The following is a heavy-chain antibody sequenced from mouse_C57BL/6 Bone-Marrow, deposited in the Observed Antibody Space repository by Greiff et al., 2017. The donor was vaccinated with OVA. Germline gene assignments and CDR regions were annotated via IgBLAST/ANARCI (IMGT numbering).Heavy chain of an antibody. D-gene: IGHD1-1*01. J-gene: IGHJ2*01. Sequence: QVQLQQPGAELVRPGSSVKLSCKASGYTFTSYWMHWVKQRPIQGLEWIGNIDPSDSETHYNQKFKDKATLTVDKSSSTAYMQLSSLTSEDSEVYYCAVTTVVSYYFDYWGQGTTLTVSS. CDR1: GYTFTSYW. V-gene: IGHV1-52*01. CDR3: AVTTVVSYYFDY. CDR2: IDPSDSET.